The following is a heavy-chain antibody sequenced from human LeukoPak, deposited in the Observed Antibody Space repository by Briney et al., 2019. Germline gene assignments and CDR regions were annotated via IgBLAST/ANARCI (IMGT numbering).Heavy chain of an antibody. Sequence: GGSLRLSCAASGFTFSSYDVNWDRQAPGKGLEWVSAISSSGGTTYYADSVKGRFIISRDNSKNMLYLQINSLRAEDTAVYYCAKDRNSLPTNFDSWGQGTLVTVSA. CDR1: GFTFSSYD. CDR3: AKDRNSLPTNFDS. D-gene: IGHD2/OR15-2a*01. J-gene: IGHJ4*02. CDR2: ISSSGGTT. V-gene: IGHV3-23*01.